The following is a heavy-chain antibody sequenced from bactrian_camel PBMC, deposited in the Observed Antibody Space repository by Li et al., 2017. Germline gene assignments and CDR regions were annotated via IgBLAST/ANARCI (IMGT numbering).Heavy chain of an antibody. CDR2: INRDGST. CDR1: GFTFEGSD. V-gene: IGHV3S56*01. D-gene: IGHD7*01. Sequence: HVQLVESGGGSVQAGETLRLSCTASGFTFEGSDMGWYRRAPGDECKLVSRINRDGSTYYADSVKGRFAISRDNVKDVVYLQMNDLKPEDTGMYYCAADWSTYRKRSVYDGGCRGESSGQGTQVTVS. J-gene: IGHJ4*01.